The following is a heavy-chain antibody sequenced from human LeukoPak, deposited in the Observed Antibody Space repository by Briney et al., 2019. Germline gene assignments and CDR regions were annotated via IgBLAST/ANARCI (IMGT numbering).Heavy chain of an antibody. V-gene: IGHV3-30*19. Sequence: GRSLRLSCAASGFTFSSYGMHWVRQAPGKGLEWVAVISYDGSNKYYADSVKGRFTISRDNSKNTLYLQMNSLRAEDTAVYYCAREVQGYYYYGMDVWGQGTTVTVSS. CDR2: ISYDGSNK. CDR1: GFTFSSYG. CDR3: AREVQGYYYYGMDV. J-gene: IGHJ6*02.